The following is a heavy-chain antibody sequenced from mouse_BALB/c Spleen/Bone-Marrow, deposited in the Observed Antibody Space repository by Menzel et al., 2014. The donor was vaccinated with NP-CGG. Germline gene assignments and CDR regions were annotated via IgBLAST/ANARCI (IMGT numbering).Heavy chain of an antibody. CDR3: AFGNYDFDY. D-gene: IGHD2-1*01. CDR2: IYPGDGDT. Sequence: VQLQQSGAELVRPGSSVKISCKASGYAFSSYWKNWVKQRPGQGLEWIGQIYPGDGDTNYSGKFKGKATLTADESSSTAYMQLSSLTSEDSAVYFCAFGNYDFDYWGQGTTLTVSS. J-gene: IGHJ2*01. V-gene: IGHV1-80*01. CDR1: GYAFSSYW.